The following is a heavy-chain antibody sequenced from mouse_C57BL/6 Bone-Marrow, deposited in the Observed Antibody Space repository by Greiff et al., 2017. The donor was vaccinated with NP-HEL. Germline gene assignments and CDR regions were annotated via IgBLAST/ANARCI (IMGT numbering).Heavy chain of an antibody. D-gene: IGHD2-5*01. CDR2: INYDGSST. CDR1: GFTFSDYY. J-gene: IGHJ3*01. Sequence: EVKLVESEGGLVQPGSSMKLSCTASGFTFSDYYMAWVRQVPEKGLEWVANINYDGSSTYYLDSLKSRFIISRDNAKNILYLQMSSLKSEDTATYYCASLWYSNSWFAYWGQGTLVTVSA. CDR3: ASLWYSNSWFAY. V-gene: IGHV5-16*01.